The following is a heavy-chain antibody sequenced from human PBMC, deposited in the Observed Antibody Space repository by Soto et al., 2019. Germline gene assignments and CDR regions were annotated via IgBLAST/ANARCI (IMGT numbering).Heavy chain of an antibody. V-gene: IGHV4-39*01. J-gene: IGHJ4*02. CDR3: ASHGGSSWSNYFDY. D-gene: IGHD6-13*01. Sequence: AETLSLTCTVSGGAISSSSYYFFCIGQRPGKGLELIGSIYYSGSTYYNPSLKSRVTISVDTSKNQFSLKLSSVTAADTAVYYCASHGGSSWSNYFDYWGQGTLVTVSS. CDR1: GGAISSSSYY. CDR2: IYYSGST.